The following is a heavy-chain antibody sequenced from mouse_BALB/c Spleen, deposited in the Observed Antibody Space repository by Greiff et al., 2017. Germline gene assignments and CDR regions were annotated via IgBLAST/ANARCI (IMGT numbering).Heavy chain of an antibody. CDR1: GFTFSSYG. D-gene: IGHD1-2*01. J-gene: IGHJ4*01. CDR2: ISSGGSYT. V-gene: IGHV5-6*01. Sequence: EVMLVESGGDLVKPGGSLKLSCAASGFTFSSYGMSWVRQTPDKRLEWVATISSGGSYTYYPDSVKGRFTISRDNAKNTLYLQMSSLKSEDTAMYYCERQGHFITAATYAMDYWGQGTSVTVSS. CDR3: ERQGHFITAATYAMDY.